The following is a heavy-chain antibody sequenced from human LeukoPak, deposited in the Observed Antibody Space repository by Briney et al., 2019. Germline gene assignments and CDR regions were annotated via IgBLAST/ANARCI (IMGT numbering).Heavy chain of an antibody. CDR1: GFTFDDYG. D-gene: IGHD2-2*01. CDR2: INWNGGSR. J-gene: IGHJ6*03. Sequence: GGSLRLSCAASGFTFDDYGMSWVRQAPGKGLEWVSGINWNGGSRGYADSVKGRFTISRDNAKNSLYLQMNSLRAEDTALYYCARNGVVPAAYYYMDVWGKGTTVTVSS. V-gene: IGHV3-20*04. CDR3: ARNGVVPAAYYYMDV.